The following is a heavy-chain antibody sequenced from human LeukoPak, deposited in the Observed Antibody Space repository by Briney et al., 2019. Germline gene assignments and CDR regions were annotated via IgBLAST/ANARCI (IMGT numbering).Heavy chain of an antibody. CDR2: ISSSSSYI. Sequence: GGSLRLSCAASGFTFSSYSMNWVRQAPGKGLEWVSSISSSSSYIYYADSVKGRFTISRDNAKNSLYLQMNSLRAEDTALYFCAKQHYGDLDNWGQGTLVTVSS. V-gene: IGHV3-21*01. CDR1: GFTFSSYS. CDR3: AKQHYGDLDN. D-gene: IGHD4-17*01. J-gene: IGHJ4*02.